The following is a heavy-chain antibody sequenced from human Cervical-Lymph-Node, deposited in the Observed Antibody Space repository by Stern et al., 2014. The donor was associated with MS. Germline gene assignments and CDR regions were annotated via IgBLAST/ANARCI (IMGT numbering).Heavy chain of an antibody. CDR3: ARDGDNDVYDI. Sequence: QVQLVQSGAEVKKLGASVKVPCKASGYMFSGYGIAWVRKAPRQGHGRVGWVSGYNGDTNYAQKFQGRVSMTTDRSTNTAYMELRSLTSDDTAVYYCARDGDNDVYDIWGQGTMVIVSS. CDR1: GYMFSGYG. V-gene: IGHV1-18*01. CDR2: VSGYNGDT. D-gene: IGHD4-17*01. J-gene: IGHJ3*02.